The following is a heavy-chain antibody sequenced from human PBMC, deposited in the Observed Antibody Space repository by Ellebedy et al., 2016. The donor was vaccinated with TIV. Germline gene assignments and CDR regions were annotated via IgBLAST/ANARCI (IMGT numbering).Heavy chain of an antibody. J-gene: IGHJ4*02. CDR3: ARDGEIYPSPFVY. V-gene: IGHV3-20*03. D-gene: IGHD2-21*01. Sequence: GGSLRLXXAASGFKFDDYGMSWVRQVPGKGLEWVSGINWSSTNRGYADSVKGRFTISRDDSKNTVSLQINGLSAEDTAVYYCARDGEIYPSPFVYWGQGTLVTVSS. CDR2: INWSSTNR. CDR1: GFKFDDYG.